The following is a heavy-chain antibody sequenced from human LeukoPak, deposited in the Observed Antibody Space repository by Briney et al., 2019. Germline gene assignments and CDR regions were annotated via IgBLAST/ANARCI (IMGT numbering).Heavy chain of an antibody. D-gene: IGHD2-2*01. J-gene: IGHJ4*02. CDR2: ISGSGGNT. V-gene: IGHV3-23*01. CDR3: AKEAQGCSITSCYFDS. Sequence: GGSLRLFCAASGFTFSNYAMSWVRQAPGKGLEWVSAISGSGGNTYYADSVKGRFTISRDNSKNTLFLQMNSLRAEDTAVYYCAKEAQGCSITSCYFDSWGQGTLVTVSS. CDR1: GFTFSNYA.